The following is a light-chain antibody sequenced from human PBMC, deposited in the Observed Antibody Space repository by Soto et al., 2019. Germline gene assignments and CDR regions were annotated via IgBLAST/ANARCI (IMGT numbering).Light chain of an antibody. V-gene: IGLV2-14*01. Sequence: QSALTQPASVSGSPGQSITTSCTGTSSDIGGYNYVSWYQQHPGKAPKLMIYDVSNRPSGVSNRFSGSKSGTTASLTISGLQAEDEAGYYCSSYTRSTTLYVVFGGGTKLTVL. CDR2: DVS. CDR1: SSDIGGYNY. J-gene: IGLJ2*01. CDR3: SSYTRSTTLYVV.